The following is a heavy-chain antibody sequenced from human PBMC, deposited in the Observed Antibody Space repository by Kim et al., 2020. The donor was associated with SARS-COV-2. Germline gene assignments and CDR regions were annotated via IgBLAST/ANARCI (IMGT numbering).Heavy chain of an antibody. CDR2: ISWNSGSI. V-gene: IGHV3-9*01. CDR1: GFTFDDYA. CDR3: AKDLWGIIAAAGYFDY. D-gene: IGHD6-13*01. Sequence: GGSLRLSCAASGFTFDDYAMHWVRQAPGKGLEWVSGISWNSGSIGYADSVKGRFTISRDNAKNSLYLQMNSLRAEDTALYYCAKDLWGIIAAAGYFDYWGQGTLVTVSS. J-gene: IGHJ4*02.